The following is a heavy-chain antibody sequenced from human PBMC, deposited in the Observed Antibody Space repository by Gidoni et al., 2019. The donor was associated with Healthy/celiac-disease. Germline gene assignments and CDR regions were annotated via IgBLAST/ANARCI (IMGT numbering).Heavy chain of an antibody. CDR2: IIPIFGTA. J-gene: IGHJ6*02. V-gene: IGHV1-69*01. Sequence: QVQLVQSGAEVKKPGSSVKVSCQASGRTFSSYALSSQRQAPGQGLEWMGGIIPIFGTANYAQKFQGRVTITADESTSTAYMELSSLRSEDTAVYYCALGYCTNGVCSPGDYYYGMDVWGQGTTVTVSS. CDR3: ALGYCTNGVCSPGDYYYGMDV. CDR1: GRTFSSYA. D-gene: IGHD2-8*01.